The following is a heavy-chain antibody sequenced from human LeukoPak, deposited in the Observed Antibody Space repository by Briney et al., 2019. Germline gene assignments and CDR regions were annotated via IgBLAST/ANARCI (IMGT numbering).Heavy chain of an antibody. V-gene: IGHV4-59*08. CDR2: IYYSGST. D-gene: IGHD7-27*01. CDR3: ARPGLGNYGMDV. Sequence: SGTLSLTCTVSGGSISSYYWSWIRQPPGKGLEWIGYIYYSGSTNYNPSLKSRVTISVDTSKNQFSLKLSSVTAADTAVYYCARPGLGNYGMDVWGQGTTVTVSS. CDR1: GGSISSYY. J-gene: IGHJ6*02.